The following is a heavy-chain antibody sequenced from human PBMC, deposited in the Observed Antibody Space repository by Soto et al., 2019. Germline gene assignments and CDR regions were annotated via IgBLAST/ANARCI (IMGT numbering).Heavy chain of an antibody. CDR2: IYHGGTT. CDR1: GGSIRSGSEGNY. Sequence: SETLSLTCTVSGGSIRSGSEGNYWAWIRQPPGKGPEWIASIYHGGTTFYNPSLKSRITISVDTSNNQFSLKLTSVTAADTAVYYCARVHVMVVAGSTFDYWGHGTLVTVSS. V-gene: IGHV4-39*07. J-gene: IGHJ4*01. D-gene: IGHD6-19*01. CDR3: ARVHVMVVAGSTFDY.